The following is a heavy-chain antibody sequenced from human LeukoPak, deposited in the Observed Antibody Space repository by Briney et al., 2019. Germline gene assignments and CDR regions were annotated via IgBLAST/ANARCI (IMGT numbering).Heavy chain of an antibody. CDR1: GGSFSGYY. Sequence: SETLSLTCAVYGGSFSGYYWSWIRQPPGKGLEWIGEINHSGSTNYNPSLKSRVTISVDTSKNQFSLKLSSVTAADTAVYYCARVPTLRSLFSMDAWGKGTTVTVSS. D-gene: IGHD3-3*01. CDR3: ARVPTLRSLFSMDA. CDR2: INHSGST. J-gene: IGHJ6*04. V-gene: IGHV4-34*01.